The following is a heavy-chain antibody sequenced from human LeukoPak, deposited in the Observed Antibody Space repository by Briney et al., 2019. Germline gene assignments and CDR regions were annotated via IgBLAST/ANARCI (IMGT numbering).Heavy chain of an antibody. V-gene: IGHV1-8*01. J-gene: IGHJ6*02. CDR3: ARQDIVVVPAAMGTYYYYGKDV. D-gene: IGHD2-2*01. CDR1: GYTFTSYD. CDR2: MNPNSGNT. Sequence: GASVKVSCTASGYTFTSYDINWVRQATGQGLEWMGWMNPNSGNTGYAQKFQGRVTMTRNTSISTAYMELSSLRSEDTAVYYCARQDIVVVPAAMGTYYYYGKDVWGQGTTVTVSS.